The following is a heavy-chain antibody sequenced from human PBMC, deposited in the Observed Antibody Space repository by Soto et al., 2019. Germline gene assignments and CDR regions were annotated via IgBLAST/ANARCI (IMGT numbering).Heavy chain of an antibody. D-gene: IGHD3-22*01. CDR3: ARGNSYYYDSSGYYYVSALFDY. CDR2: IYYSGST. V-gene: IGHV4-61*01. Sequence: QVQLQESGPGLVKPSETLSLTCTVSGGSVSSGSYYWSWIRQPPGKGLEWIGYIYYSGSTNYNPSLKSRVTISVDTSKKQFSLKLSSVTAADTSVYYCARGNSYYYDSSGYYYVSALFDYWGQGTLVTVSS. J-gene: IGHJ4*02. CDR1: GGSVSSGSYY.